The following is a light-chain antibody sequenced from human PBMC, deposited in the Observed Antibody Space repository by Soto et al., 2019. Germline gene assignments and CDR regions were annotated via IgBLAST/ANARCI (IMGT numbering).Light chain of an antibody. CDR2: KAS. J-gene: IGKJ1*01. Sequence: DIQMTQSPSTLSGSVGDRVTITCRASQTISSWLAWYQQKPGKAPKLLIYKASTLKSGVPSRFSGSGSGTEFILTISSLQPDGFATYYCQRYSSYSEAFGQGTKVELK. V-gene: IGKV1-5*03. CDR1: QTISSW. CDR3: QRYSSYSEA.